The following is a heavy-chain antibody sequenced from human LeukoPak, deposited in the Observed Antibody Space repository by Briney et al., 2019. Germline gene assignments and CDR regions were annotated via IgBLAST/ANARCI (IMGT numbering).Heavy chain of an antibody. CDR1: EYPFTGYY. D-gene: IGHD1-26*01. Sequence: GASVKVSCKASEYPFTGYYIHWVRQAPGQGLEWMGIINPSGGSTSFAQKFQGRVTMTRDTSASAVYMELSSLRSEDTAVYFCARGGGATTGTPYYYGLDVWGQGTTVIVSS. J-gene: IGHJ6*02. CDR2: INPSGGST. V-gene: IGHV1-46*01. CDR3: ARGGGATTGTPYYYGLDV.